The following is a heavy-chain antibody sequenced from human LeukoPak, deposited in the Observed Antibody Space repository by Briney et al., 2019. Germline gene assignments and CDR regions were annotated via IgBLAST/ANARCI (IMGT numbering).Heavy chain of an antibody. D-gene: IGHD1-26*01. CDR3: ASYQVGTTSGFDY. J-gene: IGHJ4*02. V-gene: IGHV4-39*01. CDR2: IYYSGDT. Sequence: SETLSLTCTVSGDSITSRSYYWGWIRQPPGKGLEWIGNIYYSGDTYYNPSLKSRVTISVDTSKNQFSLKLNPVTAADTAVYYCASYQVGTTSGFDYWGQGTLVTVSS. CDR1: GDSITSRSYY.